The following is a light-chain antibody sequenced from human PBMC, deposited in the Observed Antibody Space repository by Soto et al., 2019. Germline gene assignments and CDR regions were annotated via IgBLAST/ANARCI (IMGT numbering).Light chain of an antibody. Sequence: FLLTQCPSSLSASVGDRVTITCRASQAIRTALGWYQQKPGQVPKLLIYAASTLQSGVPSSFRGSGSGTDFTLTISSLQSEDFAVYYCQQYNNWLITFGQGTRLEIK. CDR3: QQYNNWLIT. V-gene: IGKV1-6*01. CDR2: AAS. J-gene: IGKJ5*01. CDR1: QAIRTA.